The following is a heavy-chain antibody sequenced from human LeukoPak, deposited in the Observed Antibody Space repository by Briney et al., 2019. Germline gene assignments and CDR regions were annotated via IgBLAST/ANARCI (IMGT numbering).Heavy chain of an antibody. Sequence: SETLSLTCTVSGGSISSYYWSWIRQPPGKGLEWIGYIYYSGSTNYNPSLKSRVTISVDTSKNQFSLKLSSVTAADTAVYYCARADLYCSGGSCYDDAFDIWGQGTMVTVSS. D-gene: IGHD2-15*01. CDR2: IYYSGST. J-gene: IGHJ3*02. CDR3: ARADLYCSGGSCYDDAFDI. CDR1: GGSISSYY. V-gene: IGHV4-59*12.